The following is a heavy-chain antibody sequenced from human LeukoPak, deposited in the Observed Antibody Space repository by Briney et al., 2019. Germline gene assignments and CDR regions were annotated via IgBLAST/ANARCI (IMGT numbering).Heavy chain of an antibody. V-gene: IGHV3-7*01. J-gene: IGHJ4*02. CDR1: GFTFSSYS. D-gene: IGHD3-9*01. Sequence: GGSLRLSCAASGFTFSSYSMSWVRQAPGKGLEWVANIKEDGSEKHYVDSVKGRFSLSRDNAKNSVYLQMNSLRAEDTAVYYCARDRYFSYWGQGTLVTVSS. CDR2: IKEDGSEK. CDR3: ARDRYFSY.